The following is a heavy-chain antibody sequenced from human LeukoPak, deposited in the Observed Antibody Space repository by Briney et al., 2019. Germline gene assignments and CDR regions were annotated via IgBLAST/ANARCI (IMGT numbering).Heavy chain of an antibody. CDR2: ISGSGGST. CDR1: GFTFSSYA. CDR3: AKLGTVVVVATTTWFDP. J-gene: IGHJ5*02. V-gene: IGHV3-23*01. D-gene: IGHD2-15*01. Sequence: PGGSLRLSCAASGFTFSSYAMSWVRQAPGKGLEWVSAISGSGGSTYYADSVKGRFTISRDNSKNTLYLQMNSLRAEDMAVYYCAKLGTVVVVATTTWFDPWGQGTLVTVSS.